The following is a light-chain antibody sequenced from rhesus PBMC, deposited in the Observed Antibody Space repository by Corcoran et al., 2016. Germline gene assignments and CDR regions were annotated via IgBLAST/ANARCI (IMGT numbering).Light chain of an antibody. Sequence: DIQMTQSPSSLSASVGDKVTITCHASQGIRSWLAWYQQKQGKAPKPLIYAASSLQSGVPSRFSGSGSGTDYTLTISSLQPEDYATYYCQQYDDLPHSFGQGTKVEIK. CDR1: QGIRSW. J-gene: IGKJ2*01. CDR3: QQYDDLPHS. CDR2: AAS. V-gene: IGKV1-19*01.